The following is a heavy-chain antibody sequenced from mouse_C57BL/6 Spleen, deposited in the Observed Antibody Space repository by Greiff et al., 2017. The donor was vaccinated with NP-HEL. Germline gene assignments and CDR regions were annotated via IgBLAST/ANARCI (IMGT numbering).Heavy chain of an antibody. Sequence: QVQLQQPGTELVKPGASVKLSCKASGYTFTSYWMHWVKQKPGQGLEWIGNINPSNGGTNYNEKVKSKATLTVDKSTSTAYLQLSSLTSEDSAVYYCARHYGSRVYYAMDYWGQGTSVTVSS. V-gene: IGHV1-53*01. CDR2: INPSNGGT. CDR1: GYTFTSYW. J-gene: IGHJ4*01. D-gene: IGHD1-1*01. CDR3: ARHYGSRVYYAMDY.